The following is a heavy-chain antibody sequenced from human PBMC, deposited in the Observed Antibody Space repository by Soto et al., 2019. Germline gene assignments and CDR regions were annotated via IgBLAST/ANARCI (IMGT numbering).Heavy chain of an antibody. J-gene: IGHJ6*03. CDR3: AKDMRSGPYYYYMDV. Sequence: GGSLRLSCAASGFTFDDYAMHWVRQAPGKGLEWVSGISWNSGSIGYADSVKGRFTISRDNAKNSLYLQMNSLRAEDTALYYCAKDMRSGPYYYYMDVWGKGTTVTVSS. CDR1: GFTFDDYA. D-gene: IGHD6-19*01. CDR2: ISWNSGSI. V-gene: IGHV3-9*01.